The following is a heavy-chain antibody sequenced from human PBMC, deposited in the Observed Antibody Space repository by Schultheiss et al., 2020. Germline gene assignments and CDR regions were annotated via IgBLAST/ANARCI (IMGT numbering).Heavy chain of an antibody. V-gene: IGHV3-30*18. J-gene: IGHJ4*02. CDR1: GFTFSSYG. D-gene: IGHD4-17*01. CDR3: AKDYDYGDRKPYYFDY. CDR2: ISYDGSNK. Sequence: GESLKISCAASGFTFSSYGMHWVRQAPGKGLEWVAVISYDGSNKYYADSVKGRFTISRDNSKNTLYLQMNSLRAEDTAVYYCAKDYDYGDRKPYYFDYWGQGTLVNVSS.